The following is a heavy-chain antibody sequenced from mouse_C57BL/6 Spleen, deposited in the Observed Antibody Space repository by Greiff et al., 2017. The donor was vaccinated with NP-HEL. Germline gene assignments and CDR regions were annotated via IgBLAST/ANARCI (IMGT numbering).Heavy chain of an antibody. CDR2: ISNLAYSI. D-gene: IGHD2-4*01. CDR3: ARHGGYDYDGGFAY. Sequence: EVMLVESGGGLVQPGGSLKLSCAASGFTFSDYGMAWVRQAPRKGPEWVAFISNLAYSIYYADTVTGRFTISRENAKNTLYLERSSLRSEDTAMYYCARHGGYDYDGGFAYWGQGTLVTVSA. J-gene: IGHJ3*01. CDR1: GFTFSDYG. V-gene: IGHV5-15*01.